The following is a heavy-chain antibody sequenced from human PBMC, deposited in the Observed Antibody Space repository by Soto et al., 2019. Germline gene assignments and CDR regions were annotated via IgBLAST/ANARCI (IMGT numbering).Heavy chain of an antibody. CDR3: ARHQGGAGSTYFDY. CDR2: IYYSGST. V-gene: IGHV4-59*08. CDR1: GGSISSYY. D-gene: IGHD3-10*01. Sequence: PSETLSLTCTVSGGSISSYYWSWIRQPPGTGMERIGYIYYSGSTNYNPSLKSRVTISVDTSKNQFSLTLNPMTAADTAVYYCARHQGGAGSTYFDYWGQGTLVTVSS. J-gene: IGHJ4*02.